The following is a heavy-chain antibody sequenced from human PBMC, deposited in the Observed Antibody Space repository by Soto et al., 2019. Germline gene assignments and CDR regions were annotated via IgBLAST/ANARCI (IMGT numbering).Heavy chain of an antibody. Sequence: GGSLRLSCAASGFTFSSYAMSWVRQAPGKGLEWVSAISGSGGSTYYADSVKGRFTISRDNSKNTLYLQMNSLRAEDTAVYYCAKDSVCRSTSCYRRTGFDYWGQGTLVNVAS. CDR3: AKDSVCRSTSCYRRTGFDY. D-gene: IGHD2-2*02. CDR2: ISGSGGST. CDR1: GFTFSSYA. V-gene: IGHV3-23*01. J-gene: IGHJ4*02.